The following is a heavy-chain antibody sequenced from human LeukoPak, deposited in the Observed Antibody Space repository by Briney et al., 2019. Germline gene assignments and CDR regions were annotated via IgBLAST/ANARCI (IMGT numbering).Heavy chain of an antibody. CDR2: LSSNGVST. J-gene: IGHJ4*02. Sequence: GRSLRLSCAASGFTFSSYAMNWVRQAPGKGLEWVSTLSSNGVSTYYADSVKGRFTISRDISKNTLYLQMNSLSAEDTAVYYCALRVVTAYDYWGQGTLVTVSS. V-gene: IGHV3-23*01. CDR1: GFTFSSYA. D-gene: IGHD2-15*01. CDR3: ALRVVTAYDY.